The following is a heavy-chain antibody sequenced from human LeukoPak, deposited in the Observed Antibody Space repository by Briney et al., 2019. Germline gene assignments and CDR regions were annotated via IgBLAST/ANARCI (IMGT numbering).Heavy chain of an antibody. V-gene: IGHV4-59*08. Sequence: SETLSLTCTVSCDSLSSHYWSWLRQPPGKGLEWIGYIYGSGSTHYDPSLRSRVTISEDTSKNQFSLKLTSVTAADTAVYYCARNVGWYSHDSWGQGTLVTVSS. CDR2: IYGSGST. D-gene: IGHD6-19*01. CDR3: ARNVGWYSHDS. J-gene: IGHJ4*02. CDR1: CDSLSSHY.